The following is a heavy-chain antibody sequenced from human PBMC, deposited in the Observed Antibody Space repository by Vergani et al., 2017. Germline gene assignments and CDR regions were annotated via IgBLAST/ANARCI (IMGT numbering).Heavy chain of an antibody. CDR1: VFTSSYYG. CDR2: ISYDGTQK. J-gene: IGHJ1*01. Sequence: QVQLVESGGGVVQPGRSLRLSCVLSVFTSSYYGMHWFRQAPGKGLEWVAVISYDGTQKYYADSVKGRFTISRDNSKSTLYLQMNSLRTEDTAVYYCATKSCGTPGCQIGYFREWGQGTLVTVSS. V-gene: IGHV3-30*03. D-gene: IGHD1-1*01. CDR3: ATKSCGTPGCQIGYFRE.